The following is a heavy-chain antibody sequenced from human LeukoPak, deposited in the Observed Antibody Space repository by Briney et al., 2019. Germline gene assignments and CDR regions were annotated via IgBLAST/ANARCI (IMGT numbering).Heavy chain of an antibody. V-gene: IGHV3-30*18. Sequence: PGRSLRLSCAASGFTLSSYGMHWVRQAPGKGLEWVAVISYDGSNKYYADSVKGRFTISRDNSKNTLYLQMNSLRAEDTAVYYCAKDRSQLWLSYFDYWGQGTLVTVSS. J-gene: IGHJ4*02. CDR1: GFTLSSYG. CDR2: ISYDGSNK. CDR3: AKDRSQLWLSYFDY. D-gene: IGHD5-18*01.